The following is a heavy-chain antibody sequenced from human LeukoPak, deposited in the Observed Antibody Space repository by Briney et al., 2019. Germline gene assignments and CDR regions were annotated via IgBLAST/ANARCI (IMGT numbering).Heavy chain of an antibody. V-gene: IGHV3-21*01. CDR1: GGSISSSSYF. CDR2: ISSSSTYI. D-gene: IGHD3-9*01. J-gene: IGHJ4*02. CDR3: ARSEPGGGILTVSPNDY. Sequence: ETLSLTCTVSGGSISSSSYFWGWIRQAPGKGLEWVSSISSSSTYIYHADSVKGRFTISRDNAKNSLYLQMNSLRDEDTAVYYCARSEPGGGILTVSPNDYWGQGTLVTVSS.